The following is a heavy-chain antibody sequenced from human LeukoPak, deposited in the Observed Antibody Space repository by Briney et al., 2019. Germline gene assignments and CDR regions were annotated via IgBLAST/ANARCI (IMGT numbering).Heavy chain of an antibody. V-gene: IGHV3-48*03. J-gene: IGHJ4*02. CDR2: ISSTGNTI. Sequence: GGSLRLSCAASGFSFSSYEMNWVRQAPGKGLEWVSYISSTGNTIYYADSVKGRFTISRDNAKNSLYLQMNSLRAEDTAVYYCARERGYYYDYWGQGTLVTVSS. CDR3: ARERGYYYDY. D-gene: IGHD3-22*01. CDR1: GFSFSSYE.